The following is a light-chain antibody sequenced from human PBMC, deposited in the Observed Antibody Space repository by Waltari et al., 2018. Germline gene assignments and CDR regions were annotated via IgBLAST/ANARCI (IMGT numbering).Light chain of an antibody. CDR1: SSDVGGYNH. Sequence: QSALTQPASVSGSPGQSITISCTGTSSDVGGYNHVSWYQQQPGKAPKLLILEVTNRPSGISNRFSGSKSGNTASLTISGLQAKDEGEYYCSSFTTIGTLVVFGGGTKVTVL. CDR2: EVT. J-gene: IGLJ2*01. V-gene: IGLV2-14*01. CDR3: SSFTTIGTLVV.